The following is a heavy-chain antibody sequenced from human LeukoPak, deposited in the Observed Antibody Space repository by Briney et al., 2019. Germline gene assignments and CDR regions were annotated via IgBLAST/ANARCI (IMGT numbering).Heavy chain of an antibody. CDR1: GFPFISYG. CDR2: ISGDGTIK. J-gene: IGHJ4*02. D-gene: IGHD6-6*01. CDR3: SRSSYDY. V-gene: IGHV3-74*03. Sequence: GGSLRLSCEPSGFPFISYGILWVRQAPGKGLVWVSRISGDGTIKTYADFVRGRFTISRDNTKNILYLQMNSLKVEDTAIYFCSRSSYDYWGQGVLVTVSS.